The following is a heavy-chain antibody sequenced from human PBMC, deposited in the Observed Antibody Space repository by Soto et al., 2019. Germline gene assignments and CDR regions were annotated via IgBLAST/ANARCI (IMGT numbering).Heavy chain of an antibody. CDR3: ARGYSGWTRSFDY. V-gene: IGHV4-59*01. CDR1: GGSISSYY. Sequence: SETLSLTCTVSGGSISSYYWSWIRQPPGKGLEWIGYIYYSGSTNYNPSLQSRVTISVDTSKNQFSLKLSSVTAADPAVYYCARGYSGWTRSFDYWGQGTLVTVSS. J-gene: IGHJ4*02. CDR2: IYYSGST. D-gene: IGHD1-26*01.